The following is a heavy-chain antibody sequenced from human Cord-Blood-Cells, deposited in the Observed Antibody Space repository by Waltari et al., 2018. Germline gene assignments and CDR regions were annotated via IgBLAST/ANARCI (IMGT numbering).Heavy chain of an antibody. CDR3: ARSYDILTGYFDY. CDR2: INPNSGGT. D-gene: IGHD3-9*01. Sequence: VQLVQSGAEVKKPGASVKVSCKASGYPFTGYYMPWVRQAPGQGLEWMGWINPNSGGTNYAQKFQGWVTMTRDTSISTAYMELSRLRSDDTAVYYCARSYDILTGYFDYWGQGTLVTVSS. V-gene: IGHV1-2*04. CDR1: GYPFTGYY. J-gene: IGHJ4*02.